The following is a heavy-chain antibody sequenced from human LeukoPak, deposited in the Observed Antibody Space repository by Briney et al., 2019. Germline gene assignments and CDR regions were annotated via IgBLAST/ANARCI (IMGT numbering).Heavy chain of an antibody. D-gene: IGHD6-19*01. CDR3: ARGGSAGAFDI. J-gene: IGHJ3*02. CDR1: GYTFTSYA. V-gene: IGHV1-3*01. CDR2: INAGNGNT. Sequence: GASEKVSCKASGYTFTSYAMHWVRQAPGQRLEWMGWINAGNGNTKYSQKLQGRVTMTTDTSTSTAYMELRSLRSDDTAVYYCARGGSAGAFDIWGQGTMVTVSS.